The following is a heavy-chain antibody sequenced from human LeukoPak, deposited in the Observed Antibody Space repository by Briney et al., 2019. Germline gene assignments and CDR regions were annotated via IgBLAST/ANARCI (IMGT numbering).Heavy chain of an antibody. D-gene: IGHD2-2*01. J-gene: IGHJ5*02. CDR3: AREEYQLPNWFDP. Sequence: SGTLSLTCTVSGGSISSGDYYWSWIRQPPGKGLEWIGYIYYSGSTYYNPSHKSRVTISVDTSKNQFSLKLSSVTAADTAVYYCAREEYQLPNWFDPWGQGTLVTVSS. CDR2: IYYSGST. CDR1: GGSISSGDYY. V-gene: IGHV4-30-4*01.